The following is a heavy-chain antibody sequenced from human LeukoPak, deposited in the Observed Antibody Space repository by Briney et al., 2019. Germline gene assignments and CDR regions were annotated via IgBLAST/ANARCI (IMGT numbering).Heavy chain of an antibody. CDR3: VKEAGDYHDSSGFYFLN. Sequence: GASVKVSCKASGYTFANSYIHWVRQAPGQGLEWLGMINPSGGTTYYAPKFQGRATMTRDTSTSTVYMELNSLKSEDTAVFYCVKEAGDYHDSSGFYFLNWGQGTLVTVSS. V-gene: IGHV1-46*01. CDR1: GYTFANSY. CDR2: INPSGGTT. J-gene: IGHJ4*02. D-gene: IGHD3-22*01.